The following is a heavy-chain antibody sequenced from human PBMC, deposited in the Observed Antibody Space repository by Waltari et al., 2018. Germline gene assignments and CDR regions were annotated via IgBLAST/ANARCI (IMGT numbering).Heavy chain of an antibody. CDR3: ARLYCTNGVCYPNDAFDI. J-gene: IGHJ3*02. D-gene: IGHD2-8*01. Sequence: QVQLVQSGAEVKKPGASVTVSCKASGYTFTSYGISWVRQAPGPGLEWMGWISAYNGNTNYAQKLQGRVTMTTDTSTSTAYMELRSLRSDDTAVYYCARLYCTNGVCYPNDAFDIWGQGTMVTVSS. CDR1: GYTFTSYG. CDR2: ISAYNGNT. V-gene: IGHV1-18*01.